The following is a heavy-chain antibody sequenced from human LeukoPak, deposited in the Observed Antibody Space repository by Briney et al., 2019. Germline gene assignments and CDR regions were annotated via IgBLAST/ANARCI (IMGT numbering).Heavy chain of an antibody. J-gene: IGHJ6*04. CDR1: GGSISSSNW. CDR2: IYHSGST. D-gene: IGHD6-13*01. CDR3: ARAAAAGGNYYGMDV. Sequence: SETLSLTCAVSGGSISSSNWWSWVRQPPGKGLEWIGEIYHSGSTNYNPSLKSRVTISVDKSKNQFSLKLSSVTAADTAVYYCARAAAAGGNYYGMDVWGKGTTVTVSS. V-gene: IGHV4-4*02.